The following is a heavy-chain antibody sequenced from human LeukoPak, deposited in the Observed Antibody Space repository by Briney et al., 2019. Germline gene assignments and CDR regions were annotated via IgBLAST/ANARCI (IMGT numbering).Heavy chain of an antibody. J-gene: IGHJ5*02. CDR1: GGTFSSYA. D-gene: IGHD2-2*02. CDR2: IIPIFGTA. V-gene: IGHV1-69*01. CDR3: AKGYCSSTSCYTGTGWFDP. Sequence: SVKVSCKASGGTFSSYAISWVRQAPGQGLEWMGGIIPIFGTANYAQKFQGRVTITADESTSTAYMELSSLRSEDTAVYYCAKGYCSSTSCYTGTGWFDPWGQGTLVTISS.